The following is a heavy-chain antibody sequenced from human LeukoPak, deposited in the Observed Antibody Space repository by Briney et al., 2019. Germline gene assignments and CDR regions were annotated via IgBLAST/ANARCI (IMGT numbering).Heavy chain of an antibody. CDR2: ISGRGGST. Sequence: QPGGSLLLSCAASGFTFSSYATSGVRQAPGKGREGVSAISGRGGSTYYAVSGKGGFTISRDNSNNTLYLQMNFLRAEDTAVYYCANDRPHPRDEPTNFDHWGQGTLVTVSS. CDR1: GFTFSSYA. D-gene: IGHD2-8*01. J-gene: IGHJ4*02. V-gene: IGHV3-23*01. CDR3: ANDRPHPRDEPTNFDH.